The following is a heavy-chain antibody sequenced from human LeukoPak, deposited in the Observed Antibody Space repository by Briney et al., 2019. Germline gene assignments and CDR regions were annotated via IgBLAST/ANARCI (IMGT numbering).Heavy chain of an antibody. V-gene: IGHV3-33*01. CDR3: ARDWGIAAAGISHAFDI. Sequence: GGSLGLSCAASGFTFSSYGMHWVRQAPGKGLEWVAVIWYDGSNKYYADSVKGRFTISRDNSKNTLYLQMNSLRAEDTAVYYCARDWGIAAAGISHAFDIWGQGTMVTVSS. CDR2: IWYDGSNK. J-gene: IGHJ3*02. D-gene: IGHD6-13*01. CDR1: GFTFSSYG.